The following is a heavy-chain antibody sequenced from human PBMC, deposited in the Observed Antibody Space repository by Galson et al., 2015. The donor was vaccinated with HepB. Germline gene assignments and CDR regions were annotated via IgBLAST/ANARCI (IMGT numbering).Heavy chain of an antibody. CDR1: GYTFTGYY. CDR3: ARDEGRSRLWFGES. Sequence: SVKVSCKASGYTFTGYYMHWVRRAPGQGLEWMGWINPNSGGTNYAQKFQGRVTMTRDTSISTAYMELSRLRSDDTAVYYCARDEGRSRLWFGESWGQGTLVTVSS. D-gene: IGHD3-10*01. J-gene: IGHJ5*02. V-gene: IGHV1-2*02. CDR2: INPNSGGT.